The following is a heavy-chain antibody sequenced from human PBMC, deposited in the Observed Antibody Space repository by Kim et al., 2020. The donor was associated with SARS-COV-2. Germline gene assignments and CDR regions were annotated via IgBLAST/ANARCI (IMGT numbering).Heavy chain of an antibody. CDR3: AKDPPTIAAAGPDAFDI. CDR2: ISGSGGST. CDR1: GFTFSSYA. Sequence: GGSLRLSFAASGFTFSSYAMSWVRQAPGKGLEWVSAISGSGGSTYYADSVKGRFTISRDNSKNTLYLQMNSLRAEDTAVYYCAKDPPTIAAAGPDAFDIWGQGTMVTVSS. J-gene: IGHJ3*02. D-gene: IGHD6-13*01. V-gene: IGHV3-23*01.